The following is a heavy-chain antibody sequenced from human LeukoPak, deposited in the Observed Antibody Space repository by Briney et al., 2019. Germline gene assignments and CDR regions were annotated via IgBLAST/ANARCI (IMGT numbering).Heavy chain of an antibody. J-gene: IGHJ4*02. CDR3: ARVISSSGWPFDY. V-gene: IGHV3-7*03. CDR2: IKQDGSEK. CDR1: GFTFSSYW. D-gene: IGHD6-19*01. Sequence: GGSLRLSCAASGFTFSSYWMSRVRQAPGKGLEWVANIKQDGSEKYYVDSVKGRFTISRDNAKNSLYLQMNSLRAEDTAVYYCARVISSSGWPFDYWGQGTLVTVSS.